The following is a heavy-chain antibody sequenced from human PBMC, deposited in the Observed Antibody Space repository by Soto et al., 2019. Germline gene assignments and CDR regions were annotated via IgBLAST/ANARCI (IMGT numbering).Heavy chain of an antibody. D-gene: IGHD4-4*01. V-gene: IGHV1-8*01. CDR3: ARRTVAYWYFDL. J-gene: IGHJ2*01. Sequence: ASVKVSCKASGYTFTTYDINWLRLATGQGLEWMGWMNANSGNTGYAQKFQGRVTMTRDTSINTAYMELSSLTSEDTAVYYCARRTVAYWYFDLWGRGTLVTVSS. CDR1: GYTFTTYD. CDR2: MNANSGNT.